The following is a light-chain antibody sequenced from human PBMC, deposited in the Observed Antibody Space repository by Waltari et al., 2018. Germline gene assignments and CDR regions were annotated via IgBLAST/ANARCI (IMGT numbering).Light chain of an antibody. J-gene: IGLJ2*01. V-gene: IGLV2-14*01. CDR3: SSYTSSSTLVV. CDR2: EVS. Sequence: QSALTQPASVSGSPGQSITISCTGTSSDAGGYNSVSWYQQHPGKAPKLMIYEVSNRPSGVSNRFSGSKSGNTASLTISGLQAEDEADYYCSSYTSSSTLVVFGGGTKLTVL. CDR1: SSDAGGYNS.